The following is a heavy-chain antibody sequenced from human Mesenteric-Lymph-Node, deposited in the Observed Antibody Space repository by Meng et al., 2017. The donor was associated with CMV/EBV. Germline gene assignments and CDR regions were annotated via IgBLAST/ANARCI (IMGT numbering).Heavy chain of an antibody. V-gene: IGHV4-39*07. Sequence: SETLSLTCTASGGSITSSSYYWGWIRQPPGKGLEWIGSIFYTGSTYYNSSLKSRLTISVDTSKNQFSLKLNSVTAADTAVYYCARFSIAVEFDAFDIWGQGTMVTVSS. D-gene: IGHD6-19*01. J-gene: IGHJ3*02. CDR3: ARFSIAVEFDAFDI. CDR1: GGSITSSSYY. CDR2: IFYTGST.